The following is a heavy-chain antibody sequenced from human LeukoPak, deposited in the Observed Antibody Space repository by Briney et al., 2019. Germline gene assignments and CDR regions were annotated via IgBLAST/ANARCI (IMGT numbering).Heavy chain of an antibody. CDR1: GGSFSGYY. J-gene: IGHJ6*03. Sequence: PSETLSLTCAVYGGSFSGYYWSWIRQPPGKGLEWIGEINHSGSTNYNPSLKSRVTISVDTSKNQFSLKLSSVTAADTAVYYCARGRYSGYDKSYYYFFMDVWGTGTTVTVSS. CDR3: ARGRYSGYDKSYYYFFMDV. V-gene: IGHV4-34*01. D-gene: IGHD5-12*01. CDR2: INHSGST.